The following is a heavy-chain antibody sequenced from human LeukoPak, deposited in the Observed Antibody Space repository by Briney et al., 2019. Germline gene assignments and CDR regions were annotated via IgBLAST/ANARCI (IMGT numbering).Heavy chain of an antibody. V-gene: IGHV4-4*02. CDR2: FYHEGII. Sequence: SGTLSLTCAVSGASISSHNWWSWVRQPPGKALEWIGEFYHEGIINYNPSLKSRVTISFDKSNNQFSLKVSSVTAADTALYYCARELRYDNSDSGAFWGQGTVVTVSS. CDR3: ARELRYDNSDSGAF. D-gene: IGHD3-22*01. CDR1: GASISSHNW. J-gene: IGHJ3*01.